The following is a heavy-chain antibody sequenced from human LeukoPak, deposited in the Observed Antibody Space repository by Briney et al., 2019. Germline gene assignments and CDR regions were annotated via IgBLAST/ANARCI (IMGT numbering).Heavy chain of an antibody. V-gene: IGHV4-4*07. CDR3: ARVPYYYDSSGYYEVGAFDI. Sequence: SSETLSLTCTVSGGSISSYYWSWIRQPAGKGLEWIGRIYTRGSTNYNPSLKSRVTMSVDTSKNQFSLKLSSVTAADTAVYYCARVPYYYDSSGYYEVGAFDIWGQGTMVTVSS. D-gene: IGHD3-22*01. CDR1: GGSISSYY. J-gene: IGHJ3*02. CDR2: IYTRGST.